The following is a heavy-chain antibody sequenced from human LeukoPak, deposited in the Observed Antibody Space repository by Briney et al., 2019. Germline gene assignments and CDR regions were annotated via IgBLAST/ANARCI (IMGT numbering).Heavy chain of an antibody. CDR3: ALSNVDTAMVAFGCDY. J-gene: IGHJ4*02. CDR2: INPNSGGT. CDR1: GYTFTGYY. V-gene: IGHV1-2*02. Sequence: GASVKVSCKASGYTFTGYYMHWVRQAPGQGLEWMGWINPNSGGTNYAQKFQGRVTMTRDTSISTAYMELSRLRSDDTAVYYCALSNVDTAMVAFGCDYWGQGNLATVSS. D-gene: IGHD5-18*01.